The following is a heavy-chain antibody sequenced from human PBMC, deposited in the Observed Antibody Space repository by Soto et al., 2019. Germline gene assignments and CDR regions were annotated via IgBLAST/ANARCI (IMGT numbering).Heavy chain of an antibody. D-gene: IGHD5-12*01. CDR2: ITGTGTST. Sequence: GGSLSLSCAASGFTFRSYAMSWVRQAPGKGLEWVATITGTGTSTYFADSVKGRFTISRDNSRNTLYLQLNSLRAEDTAVYYCAKSERQEWLLTNYFDSWGQGALVTVSS. J-gene: IGHJ4*02. V-gene: IGHV3-23*01. CDR3: AKSERQEWLLTNYFDS. CDR1: GFTFRSYA.